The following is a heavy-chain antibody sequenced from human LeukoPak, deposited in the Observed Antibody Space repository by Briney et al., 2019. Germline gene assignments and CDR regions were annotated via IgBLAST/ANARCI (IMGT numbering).Heavy chain of an antibody. J-gene: IGHJ4*02. CDR1: GFDVNDNF. V-gene: IGHV3-53*01. CDR3: VRRHDY. CDR2: VYASGGA. Sequence: GGSLRLSCVASGFDVNDNFMIWVRQAPGQGLEWISIVYASGGAYHAESVKGRFSAFRDTSKNTIFLQMNNLRAGDTAMYYCVRRHDYWGQGTLVTVSS.